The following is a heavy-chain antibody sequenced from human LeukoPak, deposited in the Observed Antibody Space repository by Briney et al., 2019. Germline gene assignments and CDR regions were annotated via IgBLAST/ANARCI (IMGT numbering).Heavy chain of an antibody. CDR2: ISYDGSNK. CDR1: GFTFSSYA. CDR3: ARGSYSSSWSLYYYYMDV. Sequence: GGSLRLSCAASGFTFSSYAMHWVRQAPGKGLEWVAVISYDGSNKYYADSVKGRFTISRDNSKNTLYLQMNSLRAEDTAVYYCARGSYSSSWSLYYYYMDVWGKGTTVTVSS. J-gene: IGHJ6*03. D-gene: IGHD6-13*01. V-gene: IGHV3-30*04.